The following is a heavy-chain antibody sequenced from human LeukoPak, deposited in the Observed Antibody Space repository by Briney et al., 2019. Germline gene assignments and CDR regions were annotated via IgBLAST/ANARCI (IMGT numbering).Heavy chain of an antibody. CDR3: ARDRYSSGWNWFDP. J-gene: IGHJ5*02. Sequence: PGGSLRLSCAASGFTFSSYAMHWVRQAPGKGLEWVAVISYDGSNKYYADSVKGRFTISRDNSKNTPYLQMNSLRAEDTAVYYCARDRYSSGWNWFDPWGQGTLVTVSS. CDR1: GFTFSSYA. D-gene: IGHD6-19*01. CDR2: ISYDGSNK. V-gene: IGHV3-30-3*01.